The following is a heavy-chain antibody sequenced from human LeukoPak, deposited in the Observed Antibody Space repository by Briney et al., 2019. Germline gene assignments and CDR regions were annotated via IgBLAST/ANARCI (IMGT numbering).Heavy chain of an antibody. D-gene: IGHD6-13*01. CDR1: GFTVSNYA. CDR3: AKAKQQLAYYYTMDV. J-gene: IGHJ6*02. Sequence: PGRSLRLSRAASGFTVSNYATSWVRQAPGKGLEWVSVIGGGGGSTYYADSVKGRFTISRDNSKNTLYLRLNSLRAEDTAVYYCAKAKQQLAYYYTMDVWGQGTTVTVSS. CDR2: IGGGGGST. V-gene: IGHV3-23*01.